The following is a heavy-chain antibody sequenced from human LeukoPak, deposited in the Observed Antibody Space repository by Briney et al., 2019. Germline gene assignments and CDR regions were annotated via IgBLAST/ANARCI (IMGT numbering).Heavy chain of an antibody. CDR1: GFTFSTYW. D-gene: IGHD3-10*01. CDR2: ISGSGGST. Sequence: GGPLRLSCTASGFTFSTYWMTWVRQAPGKGLEWVSAISGSGGSTYYADSVKGRFTISRDNSKNTLYLQMNSLRAEDTAVYYCAKDVDLKFRGSGSYYKKVNPDYFDYWGQGTLVTVSS. V-gene: IGHV3-23*01. CDR3: AKDVDLKFRGSGSYYKKVNPDYFDY. J-gene: IGHJ4*02.